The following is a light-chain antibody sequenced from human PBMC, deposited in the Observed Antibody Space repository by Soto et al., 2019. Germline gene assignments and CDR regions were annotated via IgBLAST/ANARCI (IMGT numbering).Light chain of an antibody. CDR2: LNSDGSH. J-gene: IGLJ2*01. V-gene: IGLV4-69*01. Sequence: QSVLTQSPSASASLGASVKLTCTLSSGHSSYAIAWHQQQPEKGPRYLMKLNSDGSHSKGDGIPDRFSGSSSGAERYLTISSLQSEDEADYSCQTWGTGLTVFGGGTKLTVL. CDR1: SGHSSYA. CDR3: QTWGTGLTV.